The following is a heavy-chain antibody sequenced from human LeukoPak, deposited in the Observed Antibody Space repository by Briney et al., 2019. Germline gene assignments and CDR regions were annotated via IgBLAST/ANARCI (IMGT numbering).Heavy chain of an antibody. V-gene: IGHV3-23*01. Sequence: GGSLRLSCVASGFIFNKHAMSWVRQAPGKGLEWVSGISGSGSNTYNADYVKGRSTISRDNSKNTVYLQMNSLRAEDTAIYYCAKDPLDYWGQGTLVTVSS. CDR3: AKDPLDY. CDR2: ISGSGSNT. CDR1: GFIFNKHA. J-gene: IGHJ4*02.